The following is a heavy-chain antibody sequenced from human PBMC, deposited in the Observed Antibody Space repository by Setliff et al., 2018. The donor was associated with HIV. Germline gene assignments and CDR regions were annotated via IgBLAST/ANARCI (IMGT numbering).Heavy chain of an antibody. V-gene: IGHV3-11*01. J-gene: IGHJ4*02. CDR1: GFTFRNYY. CDR2: VTGDGRTK. D-gene: IGHD3-10*01. Sequence: GGSLRLSCAASGFTFRNYYMSWIRQTPGKGLEWVSFVTGDGRTKKDADSVRGRFTISRDNAKSSLYLQMNSLRAEDTAVYYCAKGVVDDGSGSYSNYFDYWGQGTLVTVSS. CDR3: AKGVVDDGSGSYSNYFDY.